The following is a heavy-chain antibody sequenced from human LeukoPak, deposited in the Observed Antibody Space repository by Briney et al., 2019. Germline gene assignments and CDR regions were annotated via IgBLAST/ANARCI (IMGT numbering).Heavy chain of an antibody. CDR1: GFTFSSYA. V-gene: IGHV3-23*01. Sequence: GGSLRLSCAASGFTFSSYAMSWVRQAPGKGLEWVSVISGSGGSTYYADSVKGRFTISRDNSKNTLYLQMNSLRAEDTAVYYCAKDLIVVVVAAEVYFDYWGQGTLVTVSS. CDR3: AKDLIVVVVAAEVYFDY. J-gene: IGHJ4*02. D-gene: IGHD2-15*01. CDR2: ISGSGGST.